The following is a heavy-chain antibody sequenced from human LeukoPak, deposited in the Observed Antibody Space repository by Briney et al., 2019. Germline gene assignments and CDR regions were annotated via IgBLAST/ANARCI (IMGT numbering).Heavy chain of an antibody. CDR3: ARDHRYSSGWYSFPDY. D-gene: IGHD6-19*01. J-gene: IGHJ4*02. V-gene: IGHV3-30*03. CDR2: ISYDGSNK. CDR1: GFTFSSYG. Sequence: GGSLRLSCAASGFTFSSYGMHWVRQAPGKGLEWVAVISYDGSNKYYADSVKGRFTISRDNSKNTLYLQMNSLRAEDTAVYYCARDHRYSSGWYSFPDYWGQGTLVTVSS.